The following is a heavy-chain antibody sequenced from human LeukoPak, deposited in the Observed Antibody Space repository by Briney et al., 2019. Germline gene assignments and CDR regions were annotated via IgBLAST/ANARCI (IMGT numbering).Heavy chain of an antibody. V-gene: IGHV3-23*01. CDR2: ISGSGGST. D-gene: IGHD2-2*01. Sequence: GGSLRLSCAASGFIFSSYAMSWVRQAPGKGLEWVSTISGSGGSTYYADSVKGRFTISRDNSKNTVYLQMSSLRVEDTAIYYCAREGQYCSSSACQFVYWGQGTLVTVSS. CDR1: GFIFSSYA. J-gene: IGHJ4*02. CDR3: AREGQYCSSSACQFVY.